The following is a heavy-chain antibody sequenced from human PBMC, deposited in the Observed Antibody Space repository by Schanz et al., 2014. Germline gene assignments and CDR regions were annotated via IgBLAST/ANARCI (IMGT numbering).Heavy chain of an antibody. J-gene: IGHJ3*02. CDR1: RFTVTNAW. D-gene: IGHD4-17*01. CDR2: INSVGSNT. V-gene: IGHV3-74*02. CDR3: ARKMKLGVYGGKEHDSLDI. Sequence: EAHLVESGGGLVKPGGSLTLSCAASRFTVTNAWMSWVRQAPGKGLEWVGRINSVGSNTDYADSVTGRFTISRDNAKNTLYLQMNTLRAEDTAVYYCARKMKLGVYGGKEHDSLDIWGQGTMVTVSS.